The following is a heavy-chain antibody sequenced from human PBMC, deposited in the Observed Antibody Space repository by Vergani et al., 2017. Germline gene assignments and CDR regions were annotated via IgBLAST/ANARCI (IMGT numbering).Heavy chain of an antibody. CDR3: ARWHLSWGKPADY. V-gene: IGHV5-51*01. J-gene: IGHJ4*02. CDR2: IYPGDSDT. D-gene: IGHD3-16*01. Sequence: EVQLVQSGAEVKKPGESLKISCKSSGYSFINYWIGWVRQMPGKGLEWIGIIYPGDSDTRYSPSIQGQVTISADKSISTAYLQWSSLKASDTAMYYCARWHLSWGKPADYWGQGTLVTVSS. CDR1: GYSFINYW.